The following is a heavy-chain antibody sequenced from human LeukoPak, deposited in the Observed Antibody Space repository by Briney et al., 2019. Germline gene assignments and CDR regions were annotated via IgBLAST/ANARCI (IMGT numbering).Heavy chain of an antibody. CDR1: GGSISSGGYY. CDR3: ARGIVEMATITGYYFDY. J-gene: IGHJ4*02. CDR2: IYYSGST. V-gene: IGHV4-31*03. D-gene: IGHD5-24*01. Sequence: PSETLSLTCTVSGGSISSGGYYWSWIRQHPGKGPEWIGYIYYSGSTYYNPSLKSRVAISVDTSKNQFSLKLSSVTAADTAVYYCARGIVEMATITGYYFDYWGQGTLVTVPS.